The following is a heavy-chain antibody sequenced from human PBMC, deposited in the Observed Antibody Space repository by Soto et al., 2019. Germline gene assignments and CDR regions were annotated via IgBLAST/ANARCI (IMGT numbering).Heavy chain of an antibody. D-gene: IGHD3-22*01. CDR1: GFTFSSYD. CDR2: IGTAGDT. J-gene: IGHJ6*02. CDR3: ARSPPGGYHYYYGMDV. V-gene: IGHV3-13*04. Sequence: EVQLVESGGGLVQPGGSLRLSCAASGFTFSSYDMQWVRQATGKGLEWVSAIGTAGDTYYPGSVKGRFTISRENAKNSLDRHMNSMRAGDTAVYYCARSPPGGYHYYYGMDVWGQGTTVTVAS.